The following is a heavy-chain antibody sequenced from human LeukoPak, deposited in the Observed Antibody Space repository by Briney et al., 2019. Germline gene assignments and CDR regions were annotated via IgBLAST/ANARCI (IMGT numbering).Heavy chain of an antibody. V-gene: IGHV4-61*05. Sequence: SETLSLTCTVSGGSISSSSYYWGWIRQPPGKGLEWIGYIYYSGSTNYNPSLKSRVTISVDTSKNQFSLKLSSVTAADTAVYYCARRTKQYYYDSSGYYHYYYYYMDVWGKGTTVTVSS. D-gene: IGHD3-22*01. J-gene: IGHJ6*03. CDR2: IYYSGST. CDR3: ARRTKQYYYDSSGYYHYYYYYMDV. CDR1: GGSISSSSYY.